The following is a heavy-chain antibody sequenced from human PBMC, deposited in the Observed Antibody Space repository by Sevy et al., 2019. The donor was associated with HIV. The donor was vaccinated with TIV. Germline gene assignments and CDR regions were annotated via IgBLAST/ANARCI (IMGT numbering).Heavy chain of an antibody. CDR2: INPNSGGT. Sequence: ASVKVSCKASGYTFTGYYMHWVRQAPGQGLEWMGRINPNSGGTNYAQKFQGRVTMTRDTSISTAYMELSRLRSDDTAGYYCARDRDYDFWSGYYYYGMDVWGQGTTVTVSS. J-gene: IGHJ6*02. V-gene: IGHV1-2*06. CDR3: ARDRDYDFWSGYYYYGMDV. CDR1: GYTFTGYY. D-gene: IGHD3-3*01.